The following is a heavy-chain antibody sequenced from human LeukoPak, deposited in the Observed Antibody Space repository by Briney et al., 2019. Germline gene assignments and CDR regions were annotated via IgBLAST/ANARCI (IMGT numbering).Heavy chain of an antibody. Sequence: PSETLSLTCTVSGGSISSGGYYWSWIRQHPGKGLEWIGYIYYSGSTYYNPSLKSRVTISVDTSKNQFSLKLSSVTAADTAVYYCARAYYYDSSGYYCLFDYWGQGTLSPSPQ. CDR2: IYYSGST. J-gene: IGHJ4*02. CDR1: GGSISSGGYY. V-gene: IGHV4-31*03. D-gene: IGHD3-22*01. CDR3: ARAYYYDSSGYYCLFDY.